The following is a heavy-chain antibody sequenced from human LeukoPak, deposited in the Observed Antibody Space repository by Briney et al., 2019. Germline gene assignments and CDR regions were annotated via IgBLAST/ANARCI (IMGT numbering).Heavy chain of an antibody. V-gene: IGHV3-21*01. CDR1: GFTFSRYS. CDR3: ARGEYGSGSYHIDY. J-gene: IGHJ4*02. Sequence: GGSLRLSCAASGFTFSRYSMNWVRQAPGKGLEWVSFISGNSAYIYYADSVKGRFTISRDNAKDSLYLQMNSLRAEDTAVYYCARGEYGSGSYHIDYWGQGTLVTVSS. CDR2: ISGNSAYI. D-gene: IGHD3-10*01.